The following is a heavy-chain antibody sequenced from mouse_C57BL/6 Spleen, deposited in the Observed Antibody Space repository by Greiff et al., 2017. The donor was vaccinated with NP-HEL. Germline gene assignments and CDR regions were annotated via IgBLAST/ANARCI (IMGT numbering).Heavy chain of an antibody. Sequence: QVQLKESGAELVRPGASVTLSCKASCYTFTDYEMHWVKQTPVHGLEWIGAIDPETGGTAYNQKFKGKAILTADKSSSTAYMELRSLTSEDSAVYYCTRRGNLYYYAMDYWGQGTSVTVSS. CDR2: IDPETGGT. CDR1: CYTFTDYE. J-gene: IGHJ4*01. CDR3: TRRGNLYYYAMDY. V-gene: IGHV1-15*01. D-gene: IGHD2-1*01.